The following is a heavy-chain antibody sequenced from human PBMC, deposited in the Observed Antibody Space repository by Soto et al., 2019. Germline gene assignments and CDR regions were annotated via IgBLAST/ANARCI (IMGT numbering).Heavy chain of an antibody. CDR2: ISAYNGNT. D-gene: IGHD2-15*01. CDR1: GYTFTSYG. V-gene: IGHV1-18*01. Sequence: ASVKVSCKASGYTFTSYGISWVRQAPGQGLEWMGWISAYNGNTNYAQKLQGRATMTTDTSTSTAYMELRSLRSDDTAVYYCARVGRSIVVVVAAKYENNWFDPWGQGTLVTVSS. CDR3: ARVGRSIVVVVAAKYENNWFDP. J-gene: IGHJ5*02.